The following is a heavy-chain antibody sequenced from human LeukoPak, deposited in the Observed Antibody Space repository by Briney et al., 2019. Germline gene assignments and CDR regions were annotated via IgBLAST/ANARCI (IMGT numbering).Heavy chain of an antibody. CDR2: ITGSGGTK. Sequence: GGSLRLSCAASGFTFNGYAMSWVRQAPGKGLKWVATITGSGGTKFYADSAKGRFTISRDNSKNTLYLQMNSLRAEDTAVFYCAKDGVLLAPGIYWYMDVWGRGTTVTVSS. CDR3: AKDGVLLAPGIYWYMDV. J-gene: IGHJ6*03. D-gene: IGHD2-8*02. CDR1: GFTFNGYA. V-gene: IGHV3-23*01.